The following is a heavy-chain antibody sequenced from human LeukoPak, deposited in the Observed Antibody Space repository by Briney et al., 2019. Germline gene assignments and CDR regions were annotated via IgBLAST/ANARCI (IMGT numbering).Heavy chain of an antibody. CDR1: GYTFTSYA. D-gene: IGHD2-21*02. CDR3: ARGWGGDCYHVH. J-gene: IGHJ4*02. Sequence: ASVKVSCKASGYTFTSYAMHWVRQAPGQRLEWMGWIYGGNGNTKYSQKFQGRVSITRDTSASTVYMELSSLGSDDTAVYYCARGWGGDCYHVHWGQGTLVAVSS. CDR2: IYGGNGNT. V-gene: IGHV1-3*01.